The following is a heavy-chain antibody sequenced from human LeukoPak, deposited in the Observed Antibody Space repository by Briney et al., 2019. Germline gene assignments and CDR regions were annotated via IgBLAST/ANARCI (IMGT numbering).Heavy chain of an antibody. CDR1: GYTFADYY. Sequence: ASEKVSYRDSGYTFADYYLLWLRQAPGQGLEWMGWISPNSGGTNYAQKFQGRVTMTRDTSISTAYMELSRLRSDDTAVYYCAGDLMVGAADGDFWGQGTLVTVSS. V-gene: IGHV1-2*02. CDR2: ISPNSGGT. J-gene: IGHJ4*02. CDR3: AGDLMVGAADGDF. D-gene: IGHD2-15*01.